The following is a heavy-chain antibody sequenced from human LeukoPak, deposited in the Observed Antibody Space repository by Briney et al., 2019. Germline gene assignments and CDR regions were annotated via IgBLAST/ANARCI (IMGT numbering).Heavy chain of an antibody. D-gene: IGHD3-22*01. J-gene: IGHJ4*02. Sequence: PSETLSLTCAVYGGSFSGYYWSWIRQPPGKGLEWIGEINHSGSTNYNPSLKSRVTISVDTSKNQFSLKLSSVTAADTAVYYCARIGPSRGSTYYYDSSGTEPPPFDYWGQGTLVTVSS. CDR2: INHSGST. CDR3: ARIGPSRGSTYYYDSSGTEPPPFDY. V-gene: IGHV4-34*01. CDR1: GGSFSGYY.